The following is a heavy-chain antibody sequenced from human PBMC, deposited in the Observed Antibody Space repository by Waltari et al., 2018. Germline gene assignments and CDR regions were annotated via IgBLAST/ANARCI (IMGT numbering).Heavy chain of an antibody. J-gene: IGHJ3*02. V-gene: IGHV3-7*01. CDR2: INQDGGEK. CDR1: GFTFSTDW. Sequence: EVQLVESGGGLVQPGGSLRLSCEASGFTFSTDWMDWVRQAPGKGLQWVSNINQDGGEKYYLDSVKGRFTISRDNAKKSLYLEMNSLRAEDTAIYYCSKRLDIWGRGTMVAVSS. CDR3: SKRLDI.